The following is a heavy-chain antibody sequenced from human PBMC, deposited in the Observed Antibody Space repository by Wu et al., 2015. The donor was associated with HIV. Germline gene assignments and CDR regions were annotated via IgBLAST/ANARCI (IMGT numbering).Heavy chain of an antibody. Sequence: QVQLVQSGAQVQRSGASVKVSCKTSGYTFTDYYIHWVRQAPGQGLQWMGWISAYNGNTNYAQKLQGRVTMTTDTSTSTAYMELRSLRSDDTAVYYCARDLADSGYEEYNWFDPWGQGTLVTVSS. V-gene: IGHV1-18*01. J-gene: IGHJ5*02. CDR1: GYTFTDYY. CDR2: ISAYNGNT. D-gene: IGHD5-12*01. CDR3: ARDLADSGYEEYNWFDP.